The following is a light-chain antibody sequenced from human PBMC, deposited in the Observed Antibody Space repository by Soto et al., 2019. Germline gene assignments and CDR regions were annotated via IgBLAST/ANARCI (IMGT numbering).Light chain of an antibody. CDR1: QSVDRY. Sequence: EIVLTQSPVTLSLSPGERATLSCRASQSVDRYLAWYQQKPGQAPRLLISDASNRATGIPARFSGSGSGTDFTLTISSLEPEDFAVYYCQQRSNWPTFGQGTKVEIK. V-gene: IGKV3-11*01. CDR2: DAS. J-gene: IGKJ1*01. CDR3: QQRSNWPT.